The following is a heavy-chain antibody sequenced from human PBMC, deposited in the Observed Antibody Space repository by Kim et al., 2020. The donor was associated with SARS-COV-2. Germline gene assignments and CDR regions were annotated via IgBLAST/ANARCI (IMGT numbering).Heavy chain of an antibody. CDR1: GFTFTSSA. Sequence: SVKVSCKASGFTFTSSAMQWVRQARGQRLEWIGWIVVGSGNTNYAQKFQERVTITRDMSTSTAYMELSSLRSEDTAVYYCAADRGGSYYYYGMDVWGQGTTVTVSS. CDR3: AADRGGSYYYYGMDV. J-gene: IGHJ6*02. D-gene: IGHD1-26*01. CDR2: IVVGSGNT. V-gene: IGHV1-58*02.